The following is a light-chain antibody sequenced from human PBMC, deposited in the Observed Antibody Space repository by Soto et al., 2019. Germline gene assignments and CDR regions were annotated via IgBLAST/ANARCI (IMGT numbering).Light chain of an antibody. J-gene: IGLJ2*01. Sequence: QSVLTQPASVPGSPGQSITISCTGTSSDVGGYNYVSWYQQHPGKAPKLMIYDVSNRPSGVSNRFSGSKSGNTASLAISGLQAEDEADYYCRSYTSSSTLVFGGGTEVTVL. CDR2: DVS. CDR3: RSYTSSSTLV. V-gene: IGLV2-14*01. CDR1: SSDVGGYNY.